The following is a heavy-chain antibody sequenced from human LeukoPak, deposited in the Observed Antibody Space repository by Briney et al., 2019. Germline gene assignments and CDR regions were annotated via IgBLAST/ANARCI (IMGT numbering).Heavy chain of an antibody. V-gene: IGHV4-31*03. D-gene: IGHD3-10*01. CDR3: ARDSPRAYGSGSYYKDYYYYGMDV. CDR2: IYYSGST. CDR1: GGSISSGGYY. J-gene: IGHJ6*02. Sequence: SETLSLTCTVSGGSISSGGYYWSWMRQHPGKGLEWIGYIYYSGSTYYNPSLKSRVTISVDTSKNQFSLKLSSVTAADTAVYYCARDSPRAYGSGSYYKDYYYYGMDVWGQGTTVTVSS.